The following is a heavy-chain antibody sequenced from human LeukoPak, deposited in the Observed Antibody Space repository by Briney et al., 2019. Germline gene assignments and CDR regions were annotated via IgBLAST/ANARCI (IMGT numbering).Heavy chain of an antibody. J-gene: IGHJ4*02. V-gene: IGHV3-64*01. CDR2: ISSNGGST. CDR1: GFTFSSCA. D-gene: IGHD2-2*01. Sequence: GGSLRLSCAASGFTFSSCAMHWVRQAPGKGLEYVSAISSNGGSTYYANSVKGRFTISRDNSKNTLYLQMGSLRAEDMAVYYCARGGYCSSTSCYGADYWGQGTLVTVSS. CDR3: ARGGYCSSTSCYGADY.